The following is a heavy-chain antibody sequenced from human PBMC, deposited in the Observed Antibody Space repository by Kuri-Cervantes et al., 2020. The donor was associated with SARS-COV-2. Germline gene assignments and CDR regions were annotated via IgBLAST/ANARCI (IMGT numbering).Heavy chain of an antibody. CDR1: GFTFDDYA. V-gene: IGHV3-9*03. Sequence: SLKISCAASGFTFDDYAMHWVRQAPGKGLEWVSGISWNSGSIGYADSVKGRFTISRDNAKNSLYLQMNSLRAEDMALYYCAREFFGVVNGYFDYWGQGTLVTVSS. J-gene: IGHJ4*02. CDR2: ISWNSGSI. CDR3: AREFFGVVNGYFDY. D-gene: IGHD3-3*01.